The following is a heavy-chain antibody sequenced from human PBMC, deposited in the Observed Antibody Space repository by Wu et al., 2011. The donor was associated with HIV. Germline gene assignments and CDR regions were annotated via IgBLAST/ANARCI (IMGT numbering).Heavy chain of an antibody. V-gene: IGHV1-18*01. D-gene: IGHD1-26*01. J-gene: IGHJ4*02. CDR3: ARDRVGANMD. CDR1: GYTFTSYG. Sequence: VSCKASGYTFTSYGIRLGATRPLDKGLSGWDGAALIMVNKLCTEASRGRVTMTTDTSTRTAYMELRSLRSDDTAVYYCARDRVGANMDWGQGTLVTVSS. CDR2: AALIMVN.